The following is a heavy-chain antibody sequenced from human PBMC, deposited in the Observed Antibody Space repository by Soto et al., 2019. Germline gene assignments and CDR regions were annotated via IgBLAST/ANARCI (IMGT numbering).Heavy chain of an antibody. CDR3: ASGYCANGVCHTVDGGDV. CDR1: GDTFSNYG. Sequence: QVQLVQSGAEVKKPGSSVKVSCKASGDTFSNYGFSWVRQAPGQGLEWMGRNIPIFETTTYAQKFQGRVTITADESTSTAYMELSSLTSEDTAVYYCASGYCANGVCHTVDGGDVWGQGTTVTVS. CDR2: NIPIFETT. V-gene: IGHV1-69*01. D-gene: IGHD2-8*01. J-gene: IGHJ6*02.